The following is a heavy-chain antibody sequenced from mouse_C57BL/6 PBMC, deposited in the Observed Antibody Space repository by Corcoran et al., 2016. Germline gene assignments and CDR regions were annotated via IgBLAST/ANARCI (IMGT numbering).Heavy chain of an antibody. D-gene: IGHD1-1*01. V-gene: IGHV1-26*01. J-gene: IGHJ4*01. CDR1: GYTFTDYY. CDR3: ARHGSSYYYAMDY. Sequence: EVQLQQSGPELVKPGASVKISCKASGYTFTDYYMNWVKQSHGKSLEWIGDINPNNGGTSYNQKFKGKATLTVDKSSSTAYMELRSLTSEDSAVYYCARHGSSYYYAMDYWGQGPSVTVSS. CDR2: INPNNGGT.